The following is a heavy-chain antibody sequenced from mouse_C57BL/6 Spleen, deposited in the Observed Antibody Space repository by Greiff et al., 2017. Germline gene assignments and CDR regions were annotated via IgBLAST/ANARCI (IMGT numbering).Heavy chain of an antibody. CDR3: TRSFITTVALDY. CDR1: GYTFTDYE. J-gene: IGHJ2*01. Sequence: VKLMESGAELVRPGASVTLSCKASGYTFTDYEMHWVKQTPVHGLEWIGAIDPETGGTAYNQKFKGKAILTADKSSSTAYMELRSLTSEDSAVYYCTRSFITTVALDYWGQGTTLTVSS. V-gene: IGHV1-15*01. CDR2: IDPETGGT. D-gene: IGHD1-1*01.